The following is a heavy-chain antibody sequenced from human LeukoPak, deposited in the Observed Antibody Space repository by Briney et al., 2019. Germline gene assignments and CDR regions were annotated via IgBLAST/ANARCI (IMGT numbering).Heavy chain of an antibody. J-gene: IGHJ4*02. CDR2: IYSGGST. CDR1: RFTVSSNY. V-gene: IGHV3-66*01. D-gene: IGHD2-15*01. Sequence: RGSLRVSCAAPRFTVSSNYMSSVRQAPGKGLEWVSVIYSGGSTYYAGSVKGRFTISRDNSKNTLYLQMNSLRAEDTAVYYCARDSRRILPSDWGQGTLVTVSS. CDR3: ARDSRRILPSD.